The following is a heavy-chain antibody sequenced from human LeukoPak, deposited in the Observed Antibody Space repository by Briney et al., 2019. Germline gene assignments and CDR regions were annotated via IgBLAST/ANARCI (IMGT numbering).Heavy chain of an antibody. Sequence: GGSLRLSCAASGFTFSSYGMSWVRRAPGKGLEWVAIIKQDGSEKYYVDSVKGRFTISRDNAKNSLYLQMNSLRAEDTAVYYCARVAAAGIYYYYYMDVWGKGTTVTVSS. CDR2: IKQDGSEK. J-gene: IGHJ6*03. CDR1: GFTFSSYG. CDR3: ARVAAAGIYYYYYMDV. V-gene: IGHV3-7*01. D-gene: IGHD6-13*01.